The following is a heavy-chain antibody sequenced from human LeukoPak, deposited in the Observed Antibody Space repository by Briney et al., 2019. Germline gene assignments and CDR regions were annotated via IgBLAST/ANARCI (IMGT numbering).Heavy chain of an antibody. CDR3: ARHPSTYCSSTSCLRRDGYNRGAFDI. J-gene: IGHJ3*02. CDR2: IYYSGST. V-gene: IGHV4-31*03. Sequence: SETLSLTCTVSGGSISSGGYYWSWIRQHPGKGLEWIGYIYYSGSTYYNPSLKSRVTISVDTSKNQFSLKLSSVTAADTAVYYCARHPSTYCSSTSCLRRDGYNRGAFDIWGQGTMVTVSS. CDR1: GGSISSGGYY. D-gene: IGHD2-2*01.